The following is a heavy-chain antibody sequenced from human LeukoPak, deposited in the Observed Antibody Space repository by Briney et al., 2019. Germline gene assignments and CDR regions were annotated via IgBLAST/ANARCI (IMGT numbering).Heavy chain of an antibody. CDR1: GYTLSELP. CDR2: FDPEEGKT. J-gene: IGHJ6*02. CDR3: ATARQFSYYGLDV. Sequence: ASVKVSCTVSGYTLSELPIHWVRQAPGKGLQWMGGFDPEEGKTIYEEAFQGRVNMTEDTSTDTAYMDLSSLRSDDTAIYYCATARQFSYYGLDVWGQGTTVTVSS. V-gene: IGHV1-24*01. D-gene: IGHD5-24*01.